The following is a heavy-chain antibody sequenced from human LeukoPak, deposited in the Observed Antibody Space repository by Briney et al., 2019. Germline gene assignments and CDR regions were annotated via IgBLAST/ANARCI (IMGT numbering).Heavy chain of an antibody. V-gene: IGHV3-30*18. CDR3: AKAYSGSGSYYNPGDAFDI. CDR1: GFTFSSYG. J-gene: IGHJ3*02. D-gene: IGHD3-10*01. CDR2: ISYDGSNK. Sequence: GGSLRLSCAASGFTFSSYGMHWVRQAPGKGLEWVAVISYDGSNKYYADSVKGRFTISRDNSKNTLYLQMNSLRAEDTAVYYCAKAYSGSGSYYNPGDAFDIWGQGTMVTVSS.